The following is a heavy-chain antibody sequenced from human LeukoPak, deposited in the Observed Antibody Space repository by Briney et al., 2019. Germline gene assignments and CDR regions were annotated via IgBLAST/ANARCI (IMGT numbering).Heavy chain of an antibody. CDR3: ARVGSYCTSISCFDY. V-gene: IGHV1-18*01. CDR1: DYTFTSYG. Sequence: ASVQVTCKASDYTFTSYGISWVRQPPGQEGEGMGGISAYNGNTDYAKQFQGRVTMTTDTSTSTAYTQLRSRRSDETAVYYCARVGSYCTSISCFDYWGQGTLVTVSS. D-gene: IGHD2-2*01. J-gene: IGHJ4*02. CDR2: ISAYNGNT.